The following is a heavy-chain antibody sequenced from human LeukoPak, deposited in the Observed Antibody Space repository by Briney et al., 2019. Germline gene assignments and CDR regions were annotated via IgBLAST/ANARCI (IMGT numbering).Heavy chain of an antibody. J-gene: IGHJ4*02. Sequence: ASVKVSCKASGYTFTDYYIHWVRQAPGQGLEWMGWINPNSGGTSYAQNFQGRVTMTRDTSISTAYMELSRLRSDDTAVYYCAGADMSSGYTPNDYWGQGTLVTVSS. V-gene: IGHV1-2*02. CDR3: AGADMSSGYTPNDY. CDR1: GYTFTDYY. CDR2: INPNSGGT. D-gene: IGHD3-22*01.